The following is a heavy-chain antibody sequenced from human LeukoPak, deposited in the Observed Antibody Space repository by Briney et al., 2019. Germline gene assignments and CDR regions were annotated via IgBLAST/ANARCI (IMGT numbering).Heavy chain of an antibody. Sequence: GGSLRLSCAASGFTVSSYYMTWVRQAPGKGLEWVSVIYTGGDIYYADSVKGRFTISRDNSKNTLYLQMNSLRGDDTAVYYCARERGQQLEYFDLWGRGTLVTVSS. CDR3: ARERGQQLEYFDL. V-gene: IGHV3-53*01. J-gene: IGHJ2*01. CDR1: GFTVSSYY. CDR2: IYTGGDI. D-gene: IGHD6-13*01.